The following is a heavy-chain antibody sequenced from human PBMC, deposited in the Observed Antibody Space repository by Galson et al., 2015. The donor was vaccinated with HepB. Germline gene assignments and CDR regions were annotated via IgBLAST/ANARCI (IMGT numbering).Heavy chain of an antibody. CDR2: ISGGGDIT. Sequence: SLRLSCAASEFTFSSYAMSWVRQAPGKGLEWVSVISGGGDITYYADSVKGRFTISRDNSKNTLYLQMNSLRAGDTAVYYCAKGGYDILNGTPPPLGYWGQGTLATVSS. CDR3: AKGGYDILNGTPPPLGY. V-gene: IGHV3-23*01. J-gene: IGHJ4*02. D-gene: IGHD3-9*01. CDR1: EFTFSSYA.